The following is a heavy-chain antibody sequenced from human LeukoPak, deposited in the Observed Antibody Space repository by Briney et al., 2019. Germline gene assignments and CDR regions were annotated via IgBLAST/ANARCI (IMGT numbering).Heavy chain of an antibody. D-gene: IGHD3-10*01. J-gene: IGHJ5*02. CDR3: ARQQWLSYSGSRILDCFDP. V-gene: IGHV1-8*01. CDR1: GYTFTSYD. Sequence: ASVKVSCKASGYTFTSYDINWVRQAPGQGLEWVGWMNPNSGDTVYSQKFQDRVTMTSNTSINTAYMELRSLISEDTAVYYCARQQWLSYSGSRILDCFDPWGQGTLVTVSS. CDR2: MNPNSGDT.